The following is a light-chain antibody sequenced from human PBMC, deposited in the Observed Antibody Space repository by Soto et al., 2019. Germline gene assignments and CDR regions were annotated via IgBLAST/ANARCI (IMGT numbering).Light chain of an antibody. Sequence: EIVLTQSPATLSLSPGERATLSCRASQSVSSSYLAWYQQKPGQAPRLLIYGASSRATGIPARFSGSGSGTDFTLTISRLDPEDFAVYYCQQYGSSPRTFGQGTKVEIK. V-gene: IGKV3-20*01. CDR1: QSVSSSY. CDR2: GAS. J-gene: IGKJ1*01. CDR3: QQYGSSPRT.